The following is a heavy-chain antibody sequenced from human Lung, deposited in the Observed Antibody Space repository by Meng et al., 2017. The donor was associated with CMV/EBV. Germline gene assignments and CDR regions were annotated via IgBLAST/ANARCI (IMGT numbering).Heavy chain of an antibody. CDR3: EKGDGLAFDFWSA. CDR2: ISGSGVRT. Sequence: WGSLRLXCAASGFSFSSYALSWVRQAPGKGLEWVSDISGSGVRTNYADSVKGRFTTSRDNSKNTVYLQMNSLRVDDTAVYYCEKGDGLAFDFWSAWGQGTLVTVSS. CDR1: GFSFSSYA. J-gene: IGHJ4*02. V-gene: IGHV3-23*01. D-gene: IGHD3-3*01.